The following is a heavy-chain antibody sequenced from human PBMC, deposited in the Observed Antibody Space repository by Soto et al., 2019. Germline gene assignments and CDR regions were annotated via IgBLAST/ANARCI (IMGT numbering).Heavy chain of an antibody. CDR2: VYISGST. V-gene: IGHV4-4*07. J-gene: IGHJ3*01. Sequence: SETLSLTCTVSCGSISSYYWSWIRQPAGQGLEWVGRVYISGSTTYNPSLKSRVTITVAMYKNKYSLKLRSVTAADAAVAYCDRVGPRVFGVVIIPGAFDLGGQRTMDT. CDR1: CGSISSYY. D-gene: IGHD3-3*01. CDR3: DRVGPRVFGVVIIPGAFDL.